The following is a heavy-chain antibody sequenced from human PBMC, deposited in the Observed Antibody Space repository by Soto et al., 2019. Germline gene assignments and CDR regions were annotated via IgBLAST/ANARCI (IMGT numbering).Heavy chain of an antibody. CDR3: TRGGGYTFDY. Sequence: QLQLQESGSGLVKPSQTLSLTCAVSGGSISSGGYSWSWIRQPPGKGLEWIGYIYHSGSTYYNPSRKRRVPITVDRSKNQLSLKRSSVTAADTAVYYCTRGGGYTFDYWGQGTLVTVSS. D-gene: IGHD3-16*01. CDR2: IYHSGST. CDR1: GGSISSGGYS. V-gene: IGHV4-30-2*01. J-gene: IGHJ4*02.